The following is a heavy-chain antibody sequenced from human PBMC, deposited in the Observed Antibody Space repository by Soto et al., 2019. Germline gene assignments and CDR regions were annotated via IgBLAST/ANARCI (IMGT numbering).Heavy chain of an antibody. CDR1: GYTFTSYG. V-gene: IGHV1-18*01. Sequence: ASVKVSFTASGYTFTSYGFSLVRQAPGQGLEWMGWISAHNGDTIYAQKFQDRITMTTDTSTNTAYLELRSLKSGDTAVFYCARSSGTYPPSRYYYGLDVWGQGTTVNVSS. CDR3: ARSSGTYPPSRYYYGLDV. J-gene: IGHJ6*02. CDR2: ISAHNGDT. D-gene: IGHD1-26*01.